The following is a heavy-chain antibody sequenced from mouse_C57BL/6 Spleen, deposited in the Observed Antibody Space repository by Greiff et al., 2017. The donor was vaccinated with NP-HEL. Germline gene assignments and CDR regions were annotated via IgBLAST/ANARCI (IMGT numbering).Heavy chain of an antibody. Sequence: QVQLQQSGPGLVQPSQSLSITCTVSGFSLTSYGVHWVRQSPGKGLEWLGVIWSGGSTDYNAAFISRLSISKDNSKSQVFFKMNSLQADDTAIYYCARNLVLRSYYYAMDYWGQGTSVTVSS. V-gene: IGHV2-2*01. CDR1: GFSLTSYG. J-gene: IGHJ4*01. D-gene: IGHD1-1*01. CDR3: ARNLVLRSYYYAMDY. CDR2: IWSGGST.